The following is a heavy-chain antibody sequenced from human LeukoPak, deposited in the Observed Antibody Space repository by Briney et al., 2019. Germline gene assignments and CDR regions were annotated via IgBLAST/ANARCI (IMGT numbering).Heavy chain of an antibody. D-gene: IGHD3-9*01. CDR2: IYHSGST. CDR3: ARSPAYFVSVSAYYFDY. J-gene: IGHJ4*02. Sequence: PSETLSLTCTVSGYSISSGYYWGWIRQPPGKGLEWIGSIYHSGSTYYNPSLKSRVTISVDTSKNQFFLKLSSVTAADTAVYYCARSPAYFVSVSAYYFDYWGQGTLVTVSS. V-gene: IGHV4-38-2*02. CDR1: GYSISSGYY.